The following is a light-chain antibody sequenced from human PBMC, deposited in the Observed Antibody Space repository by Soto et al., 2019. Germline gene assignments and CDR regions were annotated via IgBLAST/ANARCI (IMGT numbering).Light chain of an antibody. Sequence: EIVMTQSPATLSVSPGERATLSCRASQSVSSNLAWYQQKPGQSPRLLIYGSSTRATRIPARFSGSGSGTDFTLTISSLQSEDFAVYYCQQYNNWPPSWTFGQGTKVDIK. J-gene: IGKJ1*01. CDR2: GSS. CDR3: QQYNNWPPSWT. V-gene: IGKV3-15*01. CDR1: QSVSSN.